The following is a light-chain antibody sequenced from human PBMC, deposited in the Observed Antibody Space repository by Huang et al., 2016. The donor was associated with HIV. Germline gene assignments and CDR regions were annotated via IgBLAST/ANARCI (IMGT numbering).Light chain of an antibody. CDR2: AAS. V-gene: IGKV3-15*01. J-gene: IGKJ1*01. Sequence: EIVMTQSPATLSVSPGERVTLSCRASQKIRANVAWYRQKPGQAPRLLIYAASTRATDTPPRFSGSGSGTEFTFAISSMQSEDFAVYYCQQYSDWPRTFGLGTKVDIK. CDR1: QKIRAN. CDR3: QQYSDWPRT.